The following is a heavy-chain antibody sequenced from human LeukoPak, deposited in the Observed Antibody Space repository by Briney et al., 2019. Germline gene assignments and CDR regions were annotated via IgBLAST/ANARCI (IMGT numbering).Heavy chain of an antibody. J-gene: IGHJ4*02. V-gene: IGHV4-39*07. D-gene: IGHD3-22*01. CDR2: VYYTGNT. CDR3: ARHSSGYYPDY. CDR1: GGSISSSSYY. Sequence: SETLSLTCTVSGGSISSSSYYWGWIRQPPGKGLEWIGSVYYTGNTYYNPSLKSRVTISVDRSKNQFSLKLSSVTAADTAVYYCARHSSGYYPDYWGQGTLVTVSS.